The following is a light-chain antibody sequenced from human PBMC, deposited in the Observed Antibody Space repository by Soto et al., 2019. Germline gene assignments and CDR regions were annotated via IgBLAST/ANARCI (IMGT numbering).Light chain of an antibody. CDR1: QAVTSW. CDR2: AAS. J-gene: IGKJ4*01. V-gene: IGKV1D-12*01. CDR3: QQGNSFPLT. Sequence: DIQMTQSPSSVSASVGDRVTITCRASQAVTSWLAWYQQKPGKAPKLLIYAASSLQSGVPSRFSGSGSGTDFTLTISSQQPKDFASYYCQQGNSFPLTFGGGTKVEIK.